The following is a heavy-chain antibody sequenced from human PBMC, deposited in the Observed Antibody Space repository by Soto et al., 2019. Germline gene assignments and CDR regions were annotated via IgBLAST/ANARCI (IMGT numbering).Heavy chain of an antibody. D-gene: IGHD6-13*01. Sequence: PGRSLRLSCAASGFTFSSYGMHWVRQAPGKGLEWVAVISCDGSNKYYADSVKGRFTISRDNSKNTLYLQMNSLRAEDTAVYYCAKDRQQLVLVSWFDPWGQGTLVTVSS. CDR1: GFTFSSYG. CDR2: ISCDGSNK. V-gene: IGHV3-30*18. CDR3: AKDRQQLVLVSWFDP. J-gene: IGHJ5*02.